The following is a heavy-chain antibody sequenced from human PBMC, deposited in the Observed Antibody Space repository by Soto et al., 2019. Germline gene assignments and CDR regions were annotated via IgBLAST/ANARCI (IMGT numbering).Heavy chain of an antibody. Sequence: QLQLQESGPGLVKPSETLSLTCTVSGGSISSSSYYWGWIRQPPGKGLEWIGSIYYSGSTYYNPSLKSRVTISVDTFKNQFSLKLSSVTAADTAVYYCARRHKALYYYYYGMDVWGQGTTVTVSS. J-gene: IGHJ6*02. CDR3: ARRHKALYYYYYGMDV. CDR2: IYYSGST. CDR1: GGSISSSSYY. V-gene: IGHV4-39*01.